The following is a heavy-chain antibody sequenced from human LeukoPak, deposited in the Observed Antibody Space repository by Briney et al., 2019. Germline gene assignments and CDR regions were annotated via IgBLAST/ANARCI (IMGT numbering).Heavy chain of an antibody. CDR2: ISGSGGST. J-gene: IGHJ6*04. CDR3: AKQGQRGVIRYYGMDV. CDR1: GFTFSSYA. Sequence: GGSLRLSCAASGFTFSSYAMSWVRQAPGKGLGWVSAISGSGGSTYYADSVKGRFTISRDNSKNTLYPQMNSLRAEDTAVYYCAKQGQRGVIRYYGMDVWGKGTTVTVSS. V-gene: IGHV3-23*01. D-gene: IGHD3-10*01.